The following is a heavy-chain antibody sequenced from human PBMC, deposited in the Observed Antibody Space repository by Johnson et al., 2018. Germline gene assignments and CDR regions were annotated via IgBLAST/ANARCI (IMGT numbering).Heavy chain of an antibody. Sequence: VQLVESGGGLVQPGGSLRLSCAASGFTFSGYSMNWVRQAPGKGLDWVSYITISGHNTYYADSVKGRFTISRDNAKNSLYLQMTSLRAEDTAVYYCARDRVDSTPGPFDYWGQGTLVTVSS. CDR1: GFTFSGYS. CDR3: ARDRVDSTPGPFDY. J-gene: IGHJ4*02. V-gene: IGHV3-48*04. CDR2: ITISGHNT. D-gene: IGHD4-11*01.